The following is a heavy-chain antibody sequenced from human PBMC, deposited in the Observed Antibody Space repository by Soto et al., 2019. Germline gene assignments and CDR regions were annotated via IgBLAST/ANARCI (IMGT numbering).Heavy chain of an antibody. V-gene: IGHV1-69*12. CDR1: GGTFSSYA. J-gene: IGHJ4*02. CDR2: IIPIFGTA. CDR3: ARDGPALAVAGDYFDY. D-gene: IGHD6-19*01. Sequence: QVQLVQSGAEVKKPGSSVKVSCKASGGTFSSYAISWVRQAPGQGLEWMGGIIPIFGTANYAQKFQGRVTITADESASTAYMELSSLRSEDTAVYYCARDGPALAVAGDYFDYWGQGTLVTVSS.